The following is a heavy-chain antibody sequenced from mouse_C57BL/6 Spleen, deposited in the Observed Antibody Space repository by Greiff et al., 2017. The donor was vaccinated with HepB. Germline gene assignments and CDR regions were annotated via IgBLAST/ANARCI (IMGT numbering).Heavy chain of an antibody. Sequence: QVQLQQPGAELVMPGASVKLSCKASGYTFTSYWMHWVKQRPGQGLEWIGEIDPSDSYTNYNQKFKGKSTLNVDKSSSTAYMQLSSLTSEDSAVYYCAREGGTVVSRYFDVWGTGTTVTVSS. CDR1: GYTFTSYW. CDR3: AREGGTVVSRYFDV. J-gene: IGHJ1*03. V-gene: IGHV1-69*01. D-gene: IGHD1-1*01. CDR2: IDPSDSYT.